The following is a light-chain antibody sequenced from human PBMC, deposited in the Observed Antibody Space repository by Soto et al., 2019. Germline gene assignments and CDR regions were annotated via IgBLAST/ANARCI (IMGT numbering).Light chain of an antibody. CDR3: SSYNNSSTRPMV. CDR2: DVT. CDR1: SSDVGGYNY. J-gene: IGLJ1*01. Sequence: QSALTQPASVSGSPGQSITISCTGTSSDVGGYNYVSWYQHHPGTAPKLIIYDVTNRPSGVSNPFSGSTSGNTASLTIPGLQPEDEADDYCSSYNNSSTRPMVFGTGTKLTVL. V-gene: IGLV2-14*03.